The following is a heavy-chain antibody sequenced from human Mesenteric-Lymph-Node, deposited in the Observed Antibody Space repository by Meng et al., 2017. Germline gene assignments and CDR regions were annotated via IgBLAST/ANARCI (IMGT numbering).Heavy chain of an antibody. CDR2: ISHSGST. V-gene: IGHV4-34*01. CDR3: ARHGAYAFDV. Sequence: SQTRSLTCGVDGGSYWSWIRQTPGKGLEWIGEISHSGSTVYNPSLKSRVTISLDMSKRQFSLKLSSVTAADTAVYYCARHGAYAFDVWGQGTLVTVSS. J-gene: IGHJ3*01. D-gene: IGHD1-26*01. CDR1: GGSY.